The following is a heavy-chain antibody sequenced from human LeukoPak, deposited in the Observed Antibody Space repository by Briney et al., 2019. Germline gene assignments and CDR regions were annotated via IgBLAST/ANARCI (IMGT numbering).Heavy chain of an antibody. J-gene: IGHJ4*02. V-gene: IGHV3-23*01. CDR1: GFTFSSYA. Sequence: GGSLRLSCAASGFTFSSYAMSWVRQAPGKGLEWVSAISGSGGSTYYADSVKGRFTISRDNSKNTLYLQMNSLRAEDTAVYYCAREACPYRLCYYDSSGYSLNYYFDYWGQGTLVSVSS. D-gene: IGHD3-22*01. CDR2: ISGSGGST. CDR3: AREACPYRLCYYDSSGYSLNYYFDY.